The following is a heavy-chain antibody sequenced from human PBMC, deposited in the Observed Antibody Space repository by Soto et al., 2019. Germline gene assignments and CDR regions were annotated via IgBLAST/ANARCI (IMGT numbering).Heavy chain of an antibody. V-gene: IGHV1-18*01. CDR2: ISAYNGNT. CDR1: GYTFTSYG. CDR3: ARDHYYDSSGYYGGSAFDI. J-gene: IGHJ3*02. Sequence: ASVKVSCKASGYTFTSYGISWVRQAPGQGLEWMGWISAYNGNTNYAQKLQGRVTMTTDTSTSTAYMELRSLRSDDTAVYYCARDHYYDSSGYYGGSAFDIWGQGTMVTVSS. D-gene: IGHD3-22*01.